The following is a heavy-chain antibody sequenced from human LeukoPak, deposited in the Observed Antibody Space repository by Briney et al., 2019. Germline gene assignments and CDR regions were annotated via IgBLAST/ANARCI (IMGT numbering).Heavy chain of an antibody. CDR3: ARHQYSSGWSDYYYYMDV. V-gene: IGHV5-51*01. D-gene: IGHD6-19*01. J-gene: IGHJ6*03. CDR1: GYSFTSYW. Sequence: GEPLKISCKGSGYSFTSYWIGWVRQMPGKGLEWMGIIYPGDSDTRYSPSFQGQVTISADKSISTAYLQWSSLKASDTAMYYCARHQYSSGWSDYYYYMDVWGKGTTVTVSS. CDR2: IYPGDSDT.